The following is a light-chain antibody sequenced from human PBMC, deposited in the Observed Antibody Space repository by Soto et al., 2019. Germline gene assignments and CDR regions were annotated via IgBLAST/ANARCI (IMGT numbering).Light chain of an antibody. CDR3: QQCYGTPWT. CDR2: WAS. J-gene: IGKJ1*01. CDR1: QSVLYSSNNKNN. Sequence: DIVMTQSPDSLAVSLGERATINCKSSQSVLYSSNNKNNLAWYQQKPGQPPKLLIYWASTRESGVPDRFSGSGSGTDFTLTISSLQAEDVAVYYCQQCYGTPWTFGQGTKVDIK. V-gene: IGKV4-1*01.